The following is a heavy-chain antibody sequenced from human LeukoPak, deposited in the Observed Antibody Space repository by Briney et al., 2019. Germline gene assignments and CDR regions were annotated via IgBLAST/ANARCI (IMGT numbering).Heavy chain of an antibody. J-gene: IGHJ6*04. Sequence: SETLSLTCTVSGGSISSYYWSWIRQPPGKGLEWIGYIYYSGTTNYNPSLKSRVTISVDTSKNQFSLKLSSVTAADTAVYYCARGGAAAGPGMDVWGKGTTVTVSS. CDR2: IYYSGTT. CDR1: GGSISSYY. V-gene: IGHV4-59*01. D-gene: IGHD6-13*01. CDR3: ARGGAAAGPGMDV.